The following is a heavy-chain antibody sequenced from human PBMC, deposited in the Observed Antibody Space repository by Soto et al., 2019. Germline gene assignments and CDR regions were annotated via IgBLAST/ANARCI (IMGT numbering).Heavy chain of an antibody. D-gene: IGHD4-17*01. CDR1: GGSIRSGGYY. Sequence: SETLSLTWTVSGGSIRSGGYYWSGIGQHQGKGLEWIGYIYYSGSTYYNPSLKSRVTISVDTSKNQFSLKLSSVTAAYMAVYYSAREQNDNGDMDYWGQGTLVTVSS. CDR2: IYYSGST. J-gene: IGHJ4*02. CDR3: AREQNDNGDMDY. V-gene: IGHV4-31*02.